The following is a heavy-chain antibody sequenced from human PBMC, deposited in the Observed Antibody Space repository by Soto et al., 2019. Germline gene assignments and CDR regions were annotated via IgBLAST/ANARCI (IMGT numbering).Heavy chain of an antibody. CDR2: ISGSGGST. CDR1: GFTFSSYA. Sequence: EVQLLESGGGLVQPGGSLRLSCAASGFTFSSYAMSWVRQAPGKGLEWASAISGSGGSTYYADSVKGRFTISSDNSKNTLYRQMNSLRAEDTAVYYCAKAFGYSSGCYSGRDAFDICGQGTMVAVAS. J-gene: IGHJ3*02. D-gene: IGHD6-19*01. V-gene: IGHV3-23*01. CDR3: AKAFGYSSGCYSGRDAFDI.